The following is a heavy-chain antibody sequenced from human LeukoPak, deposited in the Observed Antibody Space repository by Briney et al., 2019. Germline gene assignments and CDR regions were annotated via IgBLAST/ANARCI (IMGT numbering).Heavy chain of an antibody. V-gene: IGHV1-69*13. D-gene: IGHD3-3*01. CDR1: GDTFSSYA. CDR2: IIPIFDTS. CDR3: AAARFGLITTPDH. Sequence: SVKVSCMASGDTFSSYAFSWVRQAPGQGLEWMGVIIPIFDTSTYAQKFQGRVTVTADDSTSRAYMELSGLKSEDTAVYYCAAARFGLITTPDHWGQGTLVTVSP. J-gene: IGHJ4*02.